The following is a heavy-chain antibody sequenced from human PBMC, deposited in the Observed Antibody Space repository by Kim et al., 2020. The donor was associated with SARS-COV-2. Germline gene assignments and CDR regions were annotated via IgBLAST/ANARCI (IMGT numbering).Heavy chain of an antibody. CDR3: ARGLYCSSTSCTDY. V-gene: IGHV4-34*01. D-gene: IGHD2-2*01. J-gene: IGHJ4*02. Sequence: PPLKSRVTISVDTSKNQFSLKLSSVTAADTAVYYCARGLYCSSTSCTDYWGQGTLVTVSS.